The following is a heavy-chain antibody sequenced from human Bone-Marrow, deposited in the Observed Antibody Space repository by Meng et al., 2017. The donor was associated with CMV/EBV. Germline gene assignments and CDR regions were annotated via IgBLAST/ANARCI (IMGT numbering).Heavy chain of an antibody. Sequence: VSGGSIRQGGYYWRWVRQHPGKGLEWIGYIYYSGSTYYNPSLKSRVTISVDTSKNQFSLKLSSVTAADTAVYYCARTTTVTKTFDYWGQGTLVTVSS. V-gene: IGHV4-31*02. CDR2: IYYSGST. CDR1: GGSIRQGGYY. D-gene: IGHD4-17*01. CDR3: ARTTTVTKTFDY. J-gene: IGHJ4*02.